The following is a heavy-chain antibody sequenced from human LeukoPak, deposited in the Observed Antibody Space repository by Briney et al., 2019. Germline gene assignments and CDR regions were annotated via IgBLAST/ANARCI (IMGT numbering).Heavy chain of an antibody. D-gene: IGHD1-26*01. J-gene: IGHJ4*02. Sequence: GGSLRLSCAASGFTFSSYSMNWVRQAPGKGLEWVSSISSSSSYIYYADSVKGRFTISRDNAKNSLYLQMNSLRAEDTAVYYCATLGATTSRDYWGQGTLVTVSS. V-gene: IGHV3-21*01. CDR3: ATLGATTSRDY. CDR2: ISSSSSYI. CDR1: GFTFSSYS.